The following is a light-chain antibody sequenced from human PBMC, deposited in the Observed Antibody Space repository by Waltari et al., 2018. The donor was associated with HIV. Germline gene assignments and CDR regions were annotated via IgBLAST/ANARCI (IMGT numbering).Light chain of an antibody. CDR2: EAS. CDR3: QQYYSTPT. J-gene: IGKJ5*01. Sequence: DIVLTQSPETLSVSLGERAAIHCKSGESVLSSSNNVNYFAWYQQRPGQPPTLLFSEASSRSSVVPARFTASGSRTDFTLTIDDLQADDVAVYFCQQYYSTPTFGRGTQLV. CDR1: ESVLSSSNNVNY. V-gene: IGKV4-1*01.